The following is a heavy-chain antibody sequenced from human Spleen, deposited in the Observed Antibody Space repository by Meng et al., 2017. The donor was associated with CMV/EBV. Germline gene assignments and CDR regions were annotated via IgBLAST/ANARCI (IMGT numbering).Heavy chain of an antibody. CDR2: ISSSSSYI. D-gene: IGHD3-3*01. Sequence: GGSLRLSCAASGFTFSSYSMNWVRQAPGKGLEWVSSISSSSSYIYYADSVKGRFTISRDNAKNSLYLQMNSLRAGDTAVYYCARDTQQDSDFWSGYYYYYYGMDVWGQGTTVTVSS. J-gene: IGHJ6*02. CDR3: ARDTQQDSDFWSGYYYYYYGMDV. V-gene: IGHV3-21*01. CDR1: GFTFSSYS.